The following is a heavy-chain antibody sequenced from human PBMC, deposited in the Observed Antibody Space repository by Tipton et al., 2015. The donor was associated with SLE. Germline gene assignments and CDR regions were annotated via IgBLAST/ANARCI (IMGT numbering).Heavy chain of an antibody. CDR1: GFAFSSYW. CDR2: IKEDGSEK. CDR3: ARDGPSGSYGY. Sequence: SLRLSCAASGFAFSSYWMSWVRQAPGKGLEWVANIKEDGSEKSYVDSVKGRFTISRDNSKNTLYLQMNSLRAEDTAVYYCARDGPSGSYGYWGQGTLVTVSS. J-gene: IGHJ4*02. V-gene: IGHV3-7*01. D-gene: IGHD1-26*01.